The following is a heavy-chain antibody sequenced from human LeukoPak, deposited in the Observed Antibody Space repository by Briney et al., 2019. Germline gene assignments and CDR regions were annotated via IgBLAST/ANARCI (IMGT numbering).Heavy chain of an antibody. CDR1: GDSVSSNSAA. V-gene: IGHV6-1*01. CDR2: TYYRSKLYS. D-gene: IGHD6-19*01. CDR3: ARSPITVAGYFDS. Sequence: SQTLSLTCAISGDSVSSNSAAWNWLRQSPSRGLEWLGRTYYRSKLYSDYAVSVKSRISINPDTSKNQFFLQLNSVTPDDTAVYYCARSPITVAGYFDSWGQGILVTVSS. J-gene: IGHJ4*02.